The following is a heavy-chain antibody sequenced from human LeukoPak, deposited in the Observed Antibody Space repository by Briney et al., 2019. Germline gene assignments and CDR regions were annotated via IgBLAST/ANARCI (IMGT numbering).Heavy chain of an antibody. CDR2: ISSSSSYI. D-gene: IGHD4-17*01. CDR3: ARAFGDYPSRYYYYYMDV. V-gene: IGHV3-21*01. CDR1: GFTFSSYS. Sequence: PGGSLRLSCAASGFTFSSYSMNWVRQAPGKGLEWVSSISSSSSYIYYADSVKGRFTIPRDNAKNSLYLQMGSLRAEDMAVYYCARAFGDYPSRYYYYYMDVWGKGTTVTVSS. J-gene: IGHJ6*03.